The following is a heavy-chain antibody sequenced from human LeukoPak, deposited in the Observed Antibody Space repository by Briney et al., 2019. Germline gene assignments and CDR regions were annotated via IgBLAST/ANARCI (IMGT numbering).Heavy chain of an antibody. J-gene: IGHJ1*01. V-gene: IGHV3-11*05. CDR3: ARGGGNSGYFQH. CDR2: VSGDSYT. CDR1: GFIFRDYH. D-gene: IGHD4-23*01. Sequence: PGRSLRLSCAASGFIFRDYHMSWIRQTPGKGLEWLAYVSGDSYTKYADSVKGRFTISRDNAKNSLFLQMNSLRVEDTAVYYCARGGGNSGYFQHWGQGTLVTVSS.